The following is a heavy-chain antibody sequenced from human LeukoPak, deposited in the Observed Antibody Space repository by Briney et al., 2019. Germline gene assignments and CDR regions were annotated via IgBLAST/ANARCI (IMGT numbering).Heavy chain of an antibody. D-gene: IGHD3-22*01. Sequence: SETLSLTCTVSGGSISSYYWSWIRQPAGKGLEWIGRIYTSGSTSYNPSLKSRVTMSVDTSKNQFSLKLSSVTAADTAVYYCARGPYYDSSKTSAFDIWGQGTMVTVSS. J-gene: IGHJ3*02. CDR2: IYTSGST. V-gene: IGHV4-4*07. CDR1: GGSISSYY. CDR3: ARGPYYDSSKTSAFDI.